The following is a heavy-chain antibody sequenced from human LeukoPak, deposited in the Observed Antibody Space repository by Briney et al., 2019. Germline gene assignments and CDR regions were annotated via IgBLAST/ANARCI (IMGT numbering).Heavy chain of an antibody. D-gene: IGHD1-1*01. CDR2: ISSFSSYI. V-gene: IGHV3-21*01. J-gene: IGHJ3*02. CDR1: GFTFSDYY. CDR3: ARERTKGGSDAFDI. Sequence: PGGSLRLSCAASGFTFSDYYMSWVRQAPGKGLEWVSSISSFSSYIYYADSVKGRFTISRDNPKNSLYLQMNSLRAEDTAVYYCARERTKGGSDAFDIWGQGTMVTVSS.